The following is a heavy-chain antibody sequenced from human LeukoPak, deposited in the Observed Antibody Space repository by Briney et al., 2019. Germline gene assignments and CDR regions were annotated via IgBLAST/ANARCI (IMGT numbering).Heavy chain of an antibody. V-gene: IGHV3-66*01. J-gene: IGHJ4*02. D-gene: IGHD3-16*01. CDR3: SRESSMMDED. CDR2: IYSGGSI. CDR1: GFSVSNNH. Sequence: PGGSQRLSCAASGFSVSNNHMIWVRQAPGKGPEWVSVIYSGGSIYYADSVNGRFTISRDNSKNTLYLQMNSLRVEDTAVYYCSRESSMMDEDWGQGTLVTVSS.